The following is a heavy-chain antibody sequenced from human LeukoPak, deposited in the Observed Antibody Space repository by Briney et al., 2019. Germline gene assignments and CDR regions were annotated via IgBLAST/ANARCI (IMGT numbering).Heavy chain of an antibody. CDR3: ARTITMARVDI. V-gene: IGHV3-53*01. Sequence: PGGSLRLSCAASGFTVSSNYMNWVRQAPGKGLEWVSVIYTDGSTYYAESVKGRFTISRDISKNTLYLQMNSLRAEDTAVYYCARTITMARVDIWGQGTVVTVSS. J-gene: IGHJ3*02. CDR1: GFTVSSNY. CDR2: IYTDGST. D-gene: IGHD5-24*01.